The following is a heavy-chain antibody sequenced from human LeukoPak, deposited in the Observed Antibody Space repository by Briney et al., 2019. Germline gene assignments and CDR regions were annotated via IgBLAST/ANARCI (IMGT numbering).Heavy chain of an antibody. CDR2: ISSSGSTI. Sequence: PGGSLRLSCAASGFTFSNYEMNWVRQAPGKGLEWVSYISSSGSTIYYADSVKGRFTISRDNAKNSLYLQMNSLRAEDTAVCYCAQIYTYGSSQFDYWGQGTLVTVSS. V-gene: IGHV3-48*03. D-gene: IGHD5-18*01. CDR3: AQIYTYGSSQFDY. J-gene: IGHJ4*02. CDR1: GFTFSNYE.